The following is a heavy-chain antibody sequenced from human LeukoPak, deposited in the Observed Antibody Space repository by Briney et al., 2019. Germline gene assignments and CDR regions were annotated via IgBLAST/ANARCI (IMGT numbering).Heavy chain of an antibody. CDR1: GGSISSSSYY. Sequence: SETLSLTCTVSGGSISSSSYYWGWIRQPPGKGLEWIGSIYYSGSTYYNPSLKSRVTLSVDTSKNQFSLKLSSVTAADTAVYYCARDRGAARTPFDYWGQGTLVTVSS. V-gene: IGHV4-39*07. CDR2: IYYSGST. D-gene: IGHD6-6*01. CDR3: ARDRGAARTPFDY. J-gene: IGHJ4*02.